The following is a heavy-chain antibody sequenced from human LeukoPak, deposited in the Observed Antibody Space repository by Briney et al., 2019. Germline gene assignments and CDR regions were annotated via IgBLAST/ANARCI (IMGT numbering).Heavy chain of an antibody. V-gene: IGHV1-24*01. CDR2: FDPEDGET. D-gene: IGHD3-10*01. J-gene: IGHJ4*02. CDR3: ATANWKYYGSGSDY. CDR1: GYTLTELS. Sequence: ASVKVSCKVSGYTLTELSMHWVRQAPGKGLEWMGGFDPEDGETIYAQKFQGRVTMTEDTSTDTAYMELSSLRSEDTAVYYCATANWKYYGSGSDYWGQGTLVTVSS.